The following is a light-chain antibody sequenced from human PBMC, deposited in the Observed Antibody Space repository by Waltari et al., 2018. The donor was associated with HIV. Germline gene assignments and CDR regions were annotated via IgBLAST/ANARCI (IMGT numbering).Light chain of an antibody. V-gene: IGLV3-21*04. Sequence: VLTQPPSVSVAPGKTATLTCGGKNIERKSVHWYQQKPGQAPVLVIYYDNDRPSGIPERFSGSNSGDTATLTIRRVGDGDEADYYCQVWDSTSDHVLFGGGTKLTVL. CDR3: QVWDSTSDHVL. CDR1: NIERKS. CDR2: YDN. J-gene: IGLJ2*01.